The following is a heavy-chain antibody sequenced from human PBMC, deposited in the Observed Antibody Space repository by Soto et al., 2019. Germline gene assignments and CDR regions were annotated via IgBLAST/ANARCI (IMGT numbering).Heavy chain of an antibody. Sequence: SETLSLTCTVSGGSISSSSYYWGWIRQPPGKGLEWIGYIYYSGSTNYNPSLKSRVTISVDTSKNQFSLKLSSVTAAGTAVYYCARGEIAAAGTYYYYYMDVWGKGTTVTVSS. D-gene: IGHD6-13*01. CDR3: ARGEIAAAGTYYYYYMDV. CDR1: GGSISSSSYY. J-gene: IGHJ6*03. V-gene: IGHV4-61*05. CDR2: IYYSGST.